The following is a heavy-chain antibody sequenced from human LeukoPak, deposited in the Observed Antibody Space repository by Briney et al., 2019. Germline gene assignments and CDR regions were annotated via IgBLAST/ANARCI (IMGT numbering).Heavy chain of an antibody. Sequence: ASVKVSCKASGYTFTDNYVHWVRQVPGQGLEWMGWIYPNNGGTNYAQKFQGRVTMTRDTSISTAYLGLSGLRSDDTAVYFCAREIWYYSQWGQGTLVTVSS. CDR1: GYTFTDNY. CDR2: IYPNNGGT. D-gene: IGHD6-13*01. CDR3: AREIWYYSQ. J-gene: IGHJ4*02. V-gene: IGHV1-2*02.